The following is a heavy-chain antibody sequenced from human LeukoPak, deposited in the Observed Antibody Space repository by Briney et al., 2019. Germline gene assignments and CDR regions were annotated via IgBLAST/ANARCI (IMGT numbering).Heavy chain of an antibody. CDR1: GYIFTNYY. V-gene: IGHV1-46*01. J-gene: IGHJ4*02. CDR2: INPSGGST. CDR3: ARDRSSGWYPLDY. D-gene: IGHD6-13*01. Sequence: ASVKVSCKASGYIFTNYYMHWVRQAPGQGLGWMVIINPSGGSTSYAQKFQGRVTMTTDSPTSTVYLELSSLRSEDTAMYYCARDRSSGWYPLDYWGQGTLVTVSS.